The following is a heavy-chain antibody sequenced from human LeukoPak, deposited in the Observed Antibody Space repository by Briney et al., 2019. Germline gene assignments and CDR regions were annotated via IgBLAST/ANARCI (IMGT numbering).Heavy chain of an antibody. J-gene: IGHJ4*02. V-gene: IGHV3-23*01. Sequence: PGGSLTLSCAASGFTFSSYAMSWVRQAPGEGLEWVSAISGSGGSTYYADSVKGRFTISRDNSKNTLYLQMNSLRAEDTAVYYCAKGRYYDSSGPIDYWGQGTLVTVSS. CDR2: ISGSGGST. CDR1: GFTFSSYA. D-gene: IGHD3-22*01. CDR3: AKGRYYDSSGPIDY.